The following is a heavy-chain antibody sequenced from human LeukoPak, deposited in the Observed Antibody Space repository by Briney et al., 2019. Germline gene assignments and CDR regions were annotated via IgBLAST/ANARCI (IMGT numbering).Heavy chain of an antibody. Sequence: GGSLRLSCAASGFTFSSYRMNWVRQAPGKGLEWVASIKRDESAIFYLASVKGRFTISRDNARNLLFLQMNTLRAEDTAVYYCAKLLGDATTYDYWGQGALVTVSS. D-gene: IGHD1-1*01. J-gene: IGHJ4*02. CDR1: GFTFSSYR. CDR3: AKLLGDATTYDY. V-gene: IGHV3-7*01. CDR2: IKRDESAI.